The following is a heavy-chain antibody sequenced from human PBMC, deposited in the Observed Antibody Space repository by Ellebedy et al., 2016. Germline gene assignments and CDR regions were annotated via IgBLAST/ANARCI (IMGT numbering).Heavy chain of an antibody. D-gene: IGHD3-22*01. Sequence: SETLSLXCTVSGGSISSSGYYWGWIRQPPGKGLEWIGSIYYSGSTYYNPSLKSRVTVSVDTSKNQFSLRLSSVTAADTALYYCARQKWYDDSGYYAFDYWGQGILVTVSS. V-gene: IGHV4-39*01. CDR1: GGSISSSGYY. CDR3: ARQKWYDDSGYYAFDY. J-gene: IGHJ4*02. CDR2: IYYSGST.